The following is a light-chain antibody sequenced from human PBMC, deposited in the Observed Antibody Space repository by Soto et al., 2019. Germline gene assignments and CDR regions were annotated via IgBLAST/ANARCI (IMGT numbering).Light chain of an antibody. V-gene: IGLV4-69*01. CDR3: QTWATGIQV. Sequence: QLVLTQSPSASASLGASVKLTCTLNSGQSSYAIAWHQQQPEKGPRYLMKLNSDGSHTKGDGIPDRFSGSSSGAERYLTISSLQSEDEADYYCQTWATGIQVFGGGTKLTVL. J-gene: IGLJ2*01. CDR2: LNSDGSH. CDR1: SGQSSYA.